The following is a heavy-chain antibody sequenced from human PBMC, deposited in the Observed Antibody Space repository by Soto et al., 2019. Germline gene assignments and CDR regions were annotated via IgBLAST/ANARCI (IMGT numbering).Heavy chain of an antibody. CDR1: GFTFSSYS. V-gene: IGHV3-21*01. CDR3: AIGDYYYYGMDV. CDR2: ISSSSSYI. Sequence: SCAASGFTFSSYSMNWVRQAPGKGLEWVSSISSSSSYIYYADSVKGRFTISRDNAKNSLYLQMNSLRAEDTAVYYCAIGDYYYYGMDVWGQGTTVTVSS. J-gene: IGHJ6*02.